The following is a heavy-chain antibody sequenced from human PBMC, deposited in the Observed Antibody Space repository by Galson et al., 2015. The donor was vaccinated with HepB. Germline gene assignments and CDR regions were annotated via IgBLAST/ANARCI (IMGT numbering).Heavy chain of an antibody. CDR1: GYTFTNNR. V-gene: IGHV1-46*01. J-gene: IGHJ6*02. CDR2: INPSGGGT. Sequence: SVKVSCKASGYTFTNNRMHWVRQAPGQGLEWMGIINPSGGGTSYAQKFQDRVTMTRDTSTSTVYMELRSLRSDDTAVYYCARDLNRGWLVPYYYYGMDVWGQGTTVTVSS. D-gene: IGHD6-19*01. CDR3: ARDLNRGWLVPYYYYGMDV.